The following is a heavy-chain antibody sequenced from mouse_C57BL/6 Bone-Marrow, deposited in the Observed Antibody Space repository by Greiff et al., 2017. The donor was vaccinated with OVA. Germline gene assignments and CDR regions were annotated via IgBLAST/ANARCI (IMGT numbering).Heavy chain of an antibody. D-gene: IGHD6-2*01. Sequence: VQGVESGAELARPGASVKLSCKASGYTFTSYGISWVKQRTGQGLEWIGEIYPRSGNTYYNEKFKGKATLTADKSSSTAYMELRSLTSEDSAVYFCARERSLFDYWGQGTTLTVSS. J-gene: IGHJ2*01. CDR2: IYPRSGNT. CDR3: ARERSLFDY. V-gene: IGHV1-81*01. CDR1: GYTFTSYG.